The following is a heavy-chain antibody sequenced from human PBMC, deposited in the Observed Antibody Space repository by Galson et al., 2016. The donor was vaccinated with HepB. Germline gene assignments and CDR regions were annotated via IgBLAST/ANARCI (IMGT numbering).Heavy chain of an antibody. CDR1: GFTFSNYG. CDR3: AKDRYCSSPRCSSSHYYFYDMDV. D-gene: IGHD2-2*01. V-gene: IGHV3-30*18. Sequence: SLRLSCAASGFTFSNYGMHWVRQAPGKGLEWVALVSYEEDNKYYADSVKGRITISRENSRNTLYLQLNSLRPEDTAVYYCAKDRYCSSPRCSSSHYYFYDMDVWGNGTTVTVSS. J-gene: IGHJ6*04. CDR2: VSYEEDNK.